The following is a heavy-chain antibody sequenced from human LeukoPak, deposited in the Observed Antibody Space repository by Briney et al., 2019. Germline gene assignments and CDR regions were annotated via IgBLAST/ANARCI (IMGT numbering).Heavy chain of an antibody. V-gene: IGHV3-21*01. CDR1: GFTFSSYS. Sequence: GGSLRLSCAASGFTFSSYSMNWVRQAPGKGLEWVSSISSSSSYIYYADSVKGRFTISRDNAKNSLYLQMNSLRAEDTAVYYCAEVGSSMSLYYYYGMDVWGQGTTATVSS. CDR2: ISSSSSYI. J-gene: IGHJ6*02. D-gene: IGHD6-13*01. CDR3: AEVGSSMSLYYYYGMDV.